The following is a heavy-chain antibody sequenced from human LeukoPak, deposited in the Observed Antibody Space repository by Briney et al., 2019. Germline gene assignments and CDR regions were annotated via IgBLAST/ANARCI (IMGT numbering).Heavy chain of an antibody. D-gene: IGHD2-21*02. Sequence: PSQTLSLTCTVSARSISSGGYYGSSIRQHPGKGLEWIGYIYYSGSTYYNLSLKNRVTISVDTSKKQFSLKLSSVTAADTAVYYCAAMVVTDAFDIWGQGTMVTVSS. CDR2: IYYSGST. J-gene: IGHJ3*02. CDR3: AAMVVTDAFDI. CDR1: ARSISSGGYY. V-gene: IGHV4-31*03.